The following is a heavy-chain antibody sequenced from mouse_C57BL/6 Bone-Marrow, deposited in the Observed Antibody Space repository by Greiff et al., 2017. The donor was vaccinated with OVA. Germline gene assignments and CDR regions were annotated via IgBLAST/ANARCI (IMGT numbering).Heavy chain of an antibody. Sequence: VKLKQPGAELVRPGSSVKLSCKASGYTFTSYWMHWVKQRPIQGLEWIGNIDPSDSETHYNQKFKDKATLTVDKSSSTAYMQLSSLTSEDSAVYYCARSRQLRLLFAYWGQGTLVTVSA. CDR2: IDPSDSET. D-gene: IGHD3-2*02. V-gene: IGHV1-52*01. CDR3: ARSRQLRLLFAY. J-gene: IGHJ3*01. CDR1: GYTFTSYW.